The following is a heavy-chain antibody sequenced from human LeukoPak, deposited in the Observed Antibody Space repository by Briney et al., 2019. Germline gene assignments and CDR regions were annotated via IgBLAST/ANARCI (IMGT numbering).Heavy chain of an antibody. D-gene: IGHD4-11*01. Sequence: KPGGSLRLSCAASGFTFSSYSMNWVRQAPGKGLEWVSSISSSSSYIYYADSVKGRFTISRDNAKNSLYLQMNSLRAEDTAVYYCARDRSNYYGAYFDHWGQGTLVTVSS. V-gene: IGHV3-21*01. CDR3: ARDRSNYYGAYFDH. CDR1: GFTFSSYS. CDR2: ISSSSSYI. J-gene: IGHJ4*02.